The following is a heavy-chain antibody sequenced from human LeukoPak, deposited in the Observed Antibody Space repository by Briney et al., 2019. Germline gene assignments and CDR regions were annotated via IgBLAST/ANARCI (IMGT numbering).Heavy chain of an antibody. J-gene: IGHJ1*01. CDR3: ARESQQQLAPRLGYFQH. CDR2: IWYDGSNK. CDR1: GFTFSSYG. V-gene: IGHV3-33*01. Sequence: PGGSLRLSCAASGFTFSSYGMHWVRQAPGKGLEWVAVIWYDGSNKYYADSVKGRFTISRDNSKNTLYLQMNSLRAEDTAVYYCARESQQQLAPRLGYFQHWGQGTLVTVSS. D-gene: IGHD6-13*01.